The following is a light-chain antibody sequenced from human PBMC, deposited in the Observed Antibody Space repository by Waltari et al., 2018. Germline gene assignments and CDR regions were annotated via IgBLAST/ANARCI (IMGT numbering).Light chain of an antibody. Sequence: QSVLTQPPSASGTPGQRVTISSSGSNSNIGSNPVNWYQHVPGTAPKLLIFNNNQRPAGVPDRVSGSKSGTSASLAISGLQSEEEADYYCAAWDDTLNGVVFGEGTKLTVL. CDR2: NNN. CDR3: AAWDDTLNGVV. CDR1: NSNIGSNP. V-gene: IGLV1-44*01. J-gene: IGLJ2*01.